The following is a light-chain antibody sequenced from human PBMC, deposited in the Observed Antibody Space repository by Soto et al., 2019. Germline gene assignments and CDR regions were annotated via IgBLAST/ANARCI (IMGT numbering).Light chain of an antibody. CDR1: QSLLYRSNNKNY. J-gene: IGKJ5*01. Sequence: DIVMTQSPDSLTVSLGERATISCKSSQSLLYRSNNKNYLAWYQQKPGQAPRLLIFGAYTRATGIQASFSGSGSGTEFTLTIRSLQSEDFAFYFCQQYNNWPPTVGQGTRLEIK. V-gene: IGKV4-1*01. CDR3: QQYNNWPPT. CDR2: GAY.